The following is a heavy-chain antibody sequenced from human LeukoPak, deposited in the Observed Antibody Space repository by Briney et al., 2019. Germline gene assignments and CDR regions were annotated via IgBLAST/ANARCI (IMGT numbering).Heavy chain of an antibody. J-gene: IGHJ4*02. CDR3: ARLDYGVNKFDY. CDR1: GYTFTNYG. V-gene: IGHV1-18*01. D-gene: IGHD4-17*01. Sequence: ASVKVSCKASGYTFTNYGITWVRQAPGQGLEWVGWFSTFNGNTNYVQKLQGRVTMTTDTSTSTAYMELRSLRSDDTAMYYCARLDYGVNKFDYWGQGTLVTVSS. CDR2: FSTFNGNT.